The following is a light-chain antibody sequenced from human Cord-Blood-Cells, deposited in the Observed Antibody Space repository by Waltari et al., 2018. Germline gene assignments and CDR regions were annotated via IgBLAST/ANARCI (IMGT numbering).Light chain of an antibody. CDR1: SSDVGGYNY. CDR2: DVS. CDR3: SSYTSSSTWV. J-gene: IGLJ3*02. Sequence: QSALTQPASVSGSPGQSITISCPGTSSDVGGYNYVSWYQQPPGKAPKLTIYDVSKRPSGVSNRFSGSKSGNTASLTISGLQAEDEADYYCSSYTSSSTWVFGGGTKLTVL. V-gene: IGLV2-14*01.